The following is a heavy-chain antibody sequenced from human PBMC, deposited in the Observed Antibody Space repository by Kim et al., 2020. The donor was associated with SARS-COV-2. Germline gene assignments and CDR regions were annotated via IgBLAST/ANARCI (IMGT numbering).Heavy chain of an antibody. Sequence: SVKVSCKASGGTFSSYAISWVRQAPGQGLEWMGGIIPIFGTANYAQKFQGRVTITADESTSTAYMELSSLRSEDTAVYYCARGRKGSSSWYRNGYFDYWGQGTLVTVSS. D-gene: IGHD6-13*01. CDR1: GGTFSSYA. CDR3: ARGRKGSSSWYRNGYFDY. J-gene: IGHJ4*02. CDR2: IIPIFGTA. V-gene: IGHV1-69*13.